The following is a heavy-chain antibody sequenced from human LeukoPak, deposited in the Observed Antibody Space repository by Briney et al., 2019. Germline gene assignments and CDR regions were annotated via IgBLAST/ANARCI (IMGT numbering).Heavy chain of an antibody. CDR2: ISYDGSNK. CDR1: GFTFSSYA. J-gene: IGHJ6*03. V-gene: IGHV3-30*04. CDR3: AKESRNSSGWYYYYMDV. D-gene: IGHD6-19*01. Sequence: GGSLRLSCAASGFTFSSYAMHWVRQAPGKGLEWVAVISYDGSNKYYADSVKGRFTISRDNSKNTLYLQMNSLRAEDTAVYYCAKESRNSSGWYYYYMDVWGKGTTVTISS.